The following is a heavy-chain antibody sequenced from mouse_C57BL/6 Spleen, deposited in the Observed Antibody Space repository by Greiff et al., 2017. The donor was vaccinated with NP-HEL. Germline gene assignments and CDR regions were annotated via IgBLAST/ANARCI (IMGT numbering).Heavy chain of an antibody. Sequence: EVKLMESEGGLVQPGSSMKLSCTASGFTFSDYYMAWVRQVPEKGLEWVANINYDGSSTYYLDSLKSRFIISRDNAKNILYLQMSSLKSEDTATYYCARVGGLERGGNYFDYWGQGTTLTVSS. J-gene: IGHJ2*01. CDR2: INYDGSST. CDR3: ARVGGLERGGNYFDY. V-gene: IGHV5-16*01. D-gene: IGHD3-3*01. CDR1: GFTFSDYY.